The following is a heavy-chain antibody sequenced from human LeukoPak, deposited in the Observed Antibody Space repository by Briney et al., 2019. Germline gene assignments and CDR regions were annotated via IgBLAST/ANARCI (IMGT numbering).Heavy chain of an antibody. D-gene: IGHD6-13*01. CDR1: GFTFSSYG. V-gene: IGHV3-30*18. CDR2: ISYDGSNK. Sequence: PGGSLRLSCAASGFTFSSYGMHWVRQAPGKGLEWVAVISYDGSNKYYADSVKGRLTISRDNSKNTLYLQMNSLRAEDTAVYYCAKGGSSSWYAAIDYWGQGTLVTVSS. CDR3: AKGGSSSWYAAIDY. J-gene: IGHJ4*02.